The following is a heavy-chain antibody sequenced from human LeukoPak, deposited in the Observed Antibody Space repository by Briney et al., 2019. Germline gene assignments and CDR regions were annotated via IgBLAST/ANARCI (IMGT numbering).Heavy chain of an antibody. D-gene: IGHD6-13*01. J-gene: IGHJ4*02. Sequence: ASVKVSCKASGFTFTGYGISCVRQAPGRGLEWMGWISAYNGDTKSKQKVQGRVTMSTDTRTSTAYMELRSLRSDDTAVYYCGRDPSNTSGWYAWVDYWGQGTLVTVSS. V-gene: IGHV1-18*01. CDR1: GFTFTGYG. CDR3: GRDPSNTSGWYAWVDY. CDR2: ISAYNGDT.